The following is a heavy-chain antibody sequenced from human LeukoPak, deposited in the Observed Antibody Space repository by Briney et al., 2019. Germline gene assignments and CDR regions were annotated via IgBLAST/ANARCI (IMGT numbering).Heavy chain of an antibody. J-gene: IGHJ4*02. Sequence: PGGSLRLSFAASGFTFSSYWMSWVRQAPGKGLEWVANIMQDGSGKYYVDSVKGRFTISRDNAKNSLYLQMNSLRAGDTAVYYCAKLGSGYFDYWGQGTLVTVSS. CDR2: IMQDGSGK. V-gene: IGHV3-7*01. CDR3: AKLGSGYFDY. D-gene: IGHD2-15*01. CDR1: GFTFSSYW.